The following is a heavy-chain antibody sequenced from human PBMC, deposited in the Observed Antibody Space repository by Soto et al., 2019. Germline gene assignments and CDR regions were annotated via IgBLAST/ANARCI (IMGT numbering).Heavy chain of an antibody. D-gene: IGHD2-21*01. CDR3: TIGSWSGEVFEI. CDR2: IIPMLGVR. J-gene: IGHJ3*02. V-gene: IGHV1-69*02. Sequence: QVQLVQSGAEVKKPGSSVKVSCKDSGGTFSTYSMFWVRQAPGQGLEWMGRIIPMLGVRNYAQRFQDRSTIIADKSTATVHMELSSLRSEDTALYYCTIGSWSGEVFEIWGQGTMVTVSS. CDR1: GGTFSTYS.